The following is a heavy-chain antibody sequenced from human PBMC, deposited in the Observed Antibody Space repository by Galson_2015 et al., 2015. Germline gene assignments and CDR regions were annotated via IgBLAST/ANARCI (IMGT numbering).Heavy chain of an antibody. D-gene: IGHD1-1*01. CDR2: IVGSGSSS. Sequence: SLRLSCAASGFTFSSDAMNWVRQAPGRGLEWVSTIVGSGSSSYYADSVKGRFTISRYNSKNTLYLQMNSLRADDTAIYYWAKGPCGNDLTTAYWGQGTLVTVSS. J-gene: IGHJ4*02. CDR3: AKGPCGNDLTTAY. CDR1: GFTFSSDA. V-gene: IGHV3-23*01.